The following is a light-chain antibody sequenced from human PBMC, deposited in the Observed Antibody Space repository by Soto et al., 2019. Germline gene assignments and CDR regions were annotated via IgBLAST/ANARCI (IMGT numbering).Light chain of an antibody. CDR2: GAT. Sequence: DIQMTQSPSSLSAAVGDRVTITCRASQTVTNYLNWYQQKPGKAPKLLIYGATSLQSGVSSRFSGSESGTDFTLTIRSLQPEDSAIYYCQQSYRYPWTFGQGTKVEIK. J-gene: IGKJ1*01. V-gene: IGKV1-39*01. CDR1: QTVTNY. CDR3: QQSYRYPWT.